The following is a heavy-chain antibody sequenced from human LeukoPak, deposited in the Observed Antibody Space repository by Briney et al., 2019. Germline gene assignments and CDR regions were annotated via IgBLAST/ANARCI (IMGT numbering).Heavy chain of an antibody. D-gene: IGHD1-1*01. V-gene: IGHV3-21*01. CDR3: ARERTGDY. Sequence: GGSLRPSRAASGFTFSGYSINWVRQAPGKGLEWVSSISSGGTFMYYADSVKGRFTISRDNAKKSVFLQMNSLRAEDSAVYYCARERTGDYWGQGWLVTVSS. CDR2: ISSGGTFM. J-gene: IGHJ4*02. CDR1: GFTFSGYS.